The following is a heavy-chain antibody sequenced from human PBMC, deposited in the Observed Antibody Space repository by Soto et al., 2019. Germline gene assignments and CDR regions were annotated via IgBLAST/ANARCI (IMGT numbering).Heavy chain of an antibody. V-gene: IGHV4-34*01. J-gene: IGHJ4*02. Sequence: SEALSLTCAVYGGSFSGYYWTWIRQPPGTGLEWIGEINHSGSTNYNPSLKSRVTISVDTSKNQFSLKLTSVTAADTAVYYCARGSNTEKVDSWGQGTLVTVSS. CDR1: GGSFSGYY. CDR2: INHSGST. D-gene: IGHD4-17*01. CDR3: ARGSNTEKVDS.